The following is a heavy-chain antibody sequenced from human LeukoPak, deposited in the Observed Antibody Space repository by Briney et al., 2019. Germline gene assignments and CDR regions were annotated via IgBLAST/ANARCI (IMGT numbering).Heavy chain of an antibody. Sequence: SETLSLTCTVSGGFISSYYWSWIRQPPGKGLEWIGYIYYSGSTNHNPSLKSRVTISVDTSKNQFSLKLSSVTAADTAVYYCARDNWNYGSSMDVWGQGTTVTVSS. CDR3: ARDNWNYGSSMDV. CDR2: IYYSGST. CDR1: GGFISSYY. J-gene: IGHJ6*02. V-gene: IGHV4-59*01. D-gene: IGHD1-7*01.